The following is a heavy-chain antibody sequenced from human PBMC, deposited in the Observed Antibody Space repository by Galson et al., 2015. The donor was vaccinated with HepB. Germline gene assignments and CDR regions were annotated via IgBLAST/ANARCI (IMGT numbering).Heavy chain of an antibody. D-gene: IGHD3-10*01. CDR1: GYTFTDYY. Sequence: SVKVSCKASGYTFTDYYIHWVRQAPGQGLEWMGWINYDSDDTNYAQKFQGRVTMTRDASITTAYMEVGSLRSADTAVYYCVRGQTYGSGKAHFDHWGHGTLVIVSS. J-gene: IGHJ4*01. CDR3: VRGQTYGSGKAHFDH. CDR2: INYDSDDT. V-gene: IGHV1-2*02.